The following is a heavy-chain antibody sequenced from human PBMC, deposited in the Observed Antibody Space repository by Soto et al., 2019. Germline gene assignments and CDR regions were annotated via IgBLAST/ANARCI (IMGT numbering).Heavy chain of an antibody. CDR3: AKDAFQTLRSSYHNEY. V-gene: IGHV1-2*02. Sequence: ASVKVSCKASGYTFTGHYTHWVRQAPGQGLEWMGWINPDSGVTNYAQRFQDRVTLTRDTSISTAYMELSRLTSDDTAVYYCAKDAFQTLRSSYHNEYWGKGTLVSVSS. D-gene: IGHD6-13*01. CDR2: INPDSGVT. J-gene: IGHJ4*02. CDR1: GYTFTGHY.